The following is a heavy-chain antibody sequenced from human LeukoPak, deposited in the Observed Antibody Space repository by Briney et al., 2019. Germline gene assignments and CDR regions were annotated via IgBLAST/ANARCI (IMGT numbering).Heavy chain of an antibody. Sequence: SETLSLTCTVSGGSISSGGYYWSWIRQHPGKGLEWIGYIYYSGSTYYNPSLKSRVTISVDTSKNQFSLKLSSVTAADTAVYYCARARDCSSTSCYFYYYYGMDVWGQGTTVTVSS. CDR3: ARARDCSSTSCYFYYYYGMDV. V-gene: IGHV4-31*03. J-gene: IGHJ6*02. CDR1: GGSISSGGYY. D-gene: IGHD2-2*01. CDR2: IYYSGST.